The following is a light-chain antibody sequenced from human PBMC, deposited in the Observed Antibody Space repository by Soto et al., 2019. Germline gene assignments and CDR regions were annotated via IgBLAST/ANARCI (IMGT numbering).Light chain of an antibody. J-gene: IGKJ4*01. V-gene: IGKV1-5*01. CDR3: QQYSSHSLT. CDR2: EAS. CDR1: QGISTW. Sequence: DSQMTQSPSTLSASVGDSVTITCRASQGISTWLAWYQQKPGKAPKLIISEASTLRSGVPSRFSGSGSGTEFTLTLSSLQPDDFAIYYCQQYSSHSLTFGGGTKVDIK.